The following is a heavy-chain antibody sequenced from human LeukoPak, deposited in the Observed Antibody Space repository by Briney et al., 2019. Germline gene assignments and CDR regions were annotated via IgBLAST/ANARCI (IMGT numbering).Heavy chain of an antibody. CDR1: GFTFSSYG. Sequence: PGGSLRLSCAASGFTFSSYGMHWVRQAPGKGLEYVSAISSNGGSTYYANSVKGRFTISRDNSKNTLYLQMGSLRAGDMAVYYCARDGGPYYDFWSGYFDYWGQGTLVTVSS. D-gene: IGHD3-3*01. J-gene: IGHJ4*02. CDR2: ISSNGGST. V-gene: IGHV3-64*01. CDR3: ARDGGPYYDFWSGYFDY.